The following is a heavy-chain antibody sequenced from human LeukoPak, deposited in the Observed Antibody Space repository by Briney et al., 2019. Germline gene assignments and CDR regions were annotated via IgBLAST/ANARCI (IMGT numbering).Heavy chain of an antibody. CDR2: IYSDGRT. V-gene: IGHV3-53*01. CDR3: ARAFDHHFDY. D-gene: IGHD3-16*01. CDR1: GFIVSSSY. Sequence: GGSLRLSCAASGFIVSSSYMGWVRPAPGKGLEWVSYIYSDGRTFYADSVKGRFTTSRDSSKNTLYFQMNSLRAEDTAVYYCARAFDHHFDYWGQGTLVTVSS. J-gene: IGHJ4*02.